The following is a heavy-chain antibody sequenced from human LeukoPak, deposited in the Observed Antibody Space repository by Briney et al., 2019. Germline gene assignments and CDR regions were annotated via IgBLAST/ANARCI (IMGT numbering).Heavy chain of an antibody. Sequence: SETLSLTCTVSGDSISGYYWSSIRQPPGKGLGWIGYFYYSGSTNYNPSFKSRVTISVDTSKNLFSLKLSSVTAADTAVYYCARARPDYYYGLDVWGPGTTVTVSS. CDR1: GDSISGYY. V-gene: IGHV4-59*01. CDR3: ARARPDYYYGLDV. CDR2: FYYSGST. J-gene: IGHJ6*02.